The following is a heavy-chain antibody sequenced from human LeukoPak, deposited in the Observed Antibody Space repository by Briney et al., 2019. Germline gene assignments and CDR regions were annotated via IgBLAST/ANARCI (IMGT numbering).Heavy chain of an antibody. CDR2: IYHSGST. D-gene: IGHD3-10*01. Sequence: SETLSLTCTVSGGSISSYYWSWIRQPPGKGLEWIGEIYHSGSTNYNPSLKSRVTISVDKSKNQFSLKLSSVTAADTAVYYCARDGYYYDSGGVWYFDYWGQGTLVTVSS. CDR3: ARDGYYYDSGGVWYFDY. CDR1: GGSISSYY. V-gene: IGHV4-59*12. J-gene: IGHJ4*02.